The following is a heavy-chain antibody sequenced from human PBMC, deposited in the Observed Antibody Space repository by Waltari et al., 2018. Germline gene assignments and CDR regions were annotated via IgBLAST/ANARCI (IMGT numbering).Heavy chain of an antibody. CDR1: GGSISSSSYY. Sequence: QLQLQESGPGLVKPSETLSLTCTVSGGSISSSSYYWGWIRQPPGKGLEWIGSIYYSGSTYYNPSLKSRVTISVDTSKNQFSLKLSSVTAADTAVYYCARDKFREPPFDYGMDVWGQGTTVTVSS. J-gene: IGHJ6*02. CDR3: ARDKFREPPFDYGMDV. D-gene: IGHD3-10*01. V-gene: IGHV4-39*07. CDR2: IYYSGST.